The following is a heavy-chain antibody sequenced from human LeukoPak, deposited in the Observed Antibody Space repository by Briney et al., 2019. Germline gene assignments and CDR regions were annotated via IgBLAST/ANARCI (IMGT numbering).Heavy chain of an antibody. CDR3: ARGPPRYYYGSGSFYGMDV. J-gene: IGHJ6*02. CDR2: MNPNSGNT. V-gene: IGHV1-8*01. CDR1: GYTCTSYD. Sequence: GASVKVSCKSSGYTCTSYDIYWVRQATGQGLEWMGWMNPNSGNTGYAQKFQGRLTITRNTSIRKAYMELSSLRYEDTAVYNCARGPPRYYYGSGSFYGMDVWGQGTTVTVSS. D-gene: IGHD3-10*01.